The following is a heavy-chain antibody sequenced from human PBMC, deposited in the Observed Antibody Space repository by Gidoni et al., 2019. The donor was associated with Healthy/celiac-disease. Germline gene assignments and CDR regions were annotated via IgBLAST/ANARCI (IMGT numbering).Heavy chain of an antibody. J-gene: IGHJ6*02. D-gene: IGHD6-13*01. CDR2: INPNSGGT. CDR1: GYTFTGYS. CDR3: AREITTGISGQQLVHYYGMDV. V-gene: IGHV1-2*04. Sequence: QVQLVQSGAEVKKPGASVKVSCKASGYTFTGYSMHWVRQAPGQGLEWMGWINPNSGGTNYAQKFQGWVTMTRDTSISTAYMELSRLRSDDTAVYYCAREITTGISGQQLVHYYGMDVWGQGTTVTVSS.